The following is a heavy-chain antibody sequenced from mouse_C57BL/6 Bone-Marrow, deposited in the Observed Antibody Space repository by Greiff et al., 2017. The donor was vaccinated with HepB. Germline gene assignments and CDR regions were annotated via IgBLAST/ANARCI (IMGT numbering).Heavy chain of an antibody. Sequence: QVQLQQSGAELVKPGASVKMSCKASGYTFTTYPIEWMKQNHGKSLEWIGNFHPYNDDTKYNEKFKGKATLTVEKSSSTVYLELSRLTSDDSAVYYCARGYYYGSSYVHWYFDVWGTGTTVTVSS. D-gene: IGHD1-1*01. CDR3: ARGYYYGSSYVHWYFDV. J-gene: IGHJ1*03. V-gene: IGHV1-47*01. CDR2: FHPYNDDT. CDR1: GYTFTTYP.